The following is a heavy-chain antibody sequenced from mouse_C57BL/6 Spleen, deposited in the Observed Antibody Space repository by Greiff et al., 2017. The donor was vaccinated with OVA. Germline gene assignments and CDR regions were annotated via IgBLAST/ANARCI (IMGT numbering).Heavy chain of an antibody. CDR1: GYAFTNYL. J-gene: IGHJ2*01. CDR2: INPGSGGT. Sequence: QVHVKQSGAELVRPGTSVKVSCKASGYAFTNYLIEWVKQRPGQGLEWIGVINPGSGGTNYNEKFKGKATLTADKSSSTAYMQLSSLTSEDSAVHFCARDSSGYFDYWGQGTTLTVSS. V-gene: IGHV1-54*01. D-gene: IGHD3-2*02. CDR3: ARDSSGYFDY.